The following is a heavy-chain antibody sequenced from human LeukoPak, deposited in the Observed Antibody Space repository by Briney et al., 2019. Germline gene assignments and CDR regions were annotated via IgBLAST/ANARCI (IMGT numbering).Heavy chain of an antibody. CDR2: IVGSGDNT. Sequence: GGSLRLSCAASGFTFSAYTMTWVRQAPGKGLEWVSAIVGSGDNTYYADSVKGRFTISRDNSKNLLYVQMNSLRAEDTAVYYCAKAVDTYLDYWGQGTLVTVSS. J-gene: IGHJ4*02. CDR1: GFTFSAYT. V-gene: IGHV3-23*01. CDR3: AKAVDTYLDY.